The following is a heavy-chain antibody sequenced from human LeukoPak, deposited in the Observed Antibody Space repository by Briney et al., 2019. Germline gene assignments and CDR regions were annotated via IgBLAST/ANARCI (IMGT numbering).Heavy chain of an antibody. J-gene: IGHJ3*02. D-gene: IGHD2-15*01. Sequence: SETLSLTCAVYGGSFSGYYWSWIRQPPGKGLEWIGYIYYSGSTNYNPSLKSRVTISVDTSKNQFSLKLSSVTAADTAVYYCAREDHLGYCSGGSCLGAFDIWGQGTMVTVSS. V-gene: IGHV4-59*01. CDR1: GGSFSGYY. CDR2: IYYSGST. CDR3: AREDHLGYCSGGSCLGAFDI.